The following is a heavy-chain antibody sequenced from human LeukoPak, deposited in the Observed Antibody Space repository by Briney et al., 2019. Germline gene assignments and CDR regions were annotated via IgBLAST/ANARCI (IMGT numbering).Heavy chain of an antibody. CDR1: GFTVSSNY. CDR2: IYSGGST. Sequence: TGGSLRLSCAASGFTVSSNYMSWVRQAPGKGLEWVSVIYSGGSTYYADSVKGRFTISRDNSKNTLYLQMNSLRAEDTAVYYCASLSREGGYDEGRRENWGQGTLVTVSS. CDR3: ASLSREGGYDEGRREN. D-gene: IGHD5-12*01. J-gene: IGHJ4*02. V-gene: IGHV3-53*01.